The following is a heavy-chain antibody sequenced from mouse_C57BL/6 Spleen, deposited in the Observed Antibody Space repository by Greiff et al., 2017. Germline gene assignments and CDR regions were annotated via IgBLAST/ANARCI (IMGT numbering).Heavy chain of an antibody. CDR3: ARRDGKGDHYFDY. D-gene: IGHD2-1*01. CDR2: ISSGGSYT. CDR1: GFTFSSYG. V-gene: IGHV5-6*01. Sequence: EVQRVESGGDLVKPGGSLKLSCAASGFTFSSYGMSWVRQTPDKRLEWVATISSGGSYTYYPDSVKGRFTISRDNAKNTLYLQMSSLKSEDTAMYYCARRDGKGDHYFDYWGQGTTLTVSS. J-gene: IGHJ2*01.